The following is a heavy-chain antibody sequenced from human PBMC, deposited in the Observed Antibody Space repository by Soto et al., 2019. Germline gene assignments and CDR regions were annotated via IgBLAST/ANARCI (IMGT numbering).Heavy chain of an antibody. CDR3: ARQGSGSEYPQYFYYGMDV. D-gene: IGHD5-12*01. V-gene: IGHV1-2*02. Sequence: VELVQSGAEVEKPGAAVRISCKTSGYTFTAYYIHWGRQAPGQGRGWMGWINPNNGVANYAQKFQGRVTMTRDTYIRTVYMELTKMRSEDTTIYYCARQGSGSEYPQYFYYGMDVWGQGTTAAASS. J-gene: IGHJ6*02. CDR2: INPNNGVA. CDR1: GYTFTAYY.